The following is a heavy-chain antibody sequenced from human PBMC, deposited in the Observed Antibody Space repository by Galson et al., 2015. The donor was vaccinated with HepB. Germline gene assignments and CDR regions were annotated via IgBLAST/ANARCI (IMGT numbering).Heavy chain of an antibody. V-gene: IGHV3-23*01. D-gene: IGHD3-10*01. CDR3: AKDPGLLWFGELRYYSDY. CDR1: GFTFSSYA. Sequence: SLRLSCAASGFTFSSYAMSWVRQAPGKGLEWVSAISGSGGSTYYADSVKGRFTISRDNSKNTLYLQMNSLRAEDTAVYYCAKDPGLLWFGELRYYSDYWGQGTLVTVSS. J-gene: IGHJ4*02. CDR2: ISGSGGST.